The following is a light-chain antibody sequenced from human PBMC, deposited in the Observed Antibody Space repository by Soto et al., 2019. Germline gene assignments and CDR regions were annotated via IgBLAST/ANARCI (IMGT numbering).Light chain of an antibody. CDR2: EVS. CDR3: SSYAGSNNFV. CDR1: SSDVGAYNY. Sequence: QPPSASGTPRQSVTISCTGTSSDVGAYNYVSWYQQHPGKAPKLMIYEVSKRPSGVPDRFSGSKSGNTASLTVSGLQAEDEADYYCSSYAGSNNFVFGTGTKVTVL. J-gene: IGLJ1*01. V-gene: IGLV2-8*01.